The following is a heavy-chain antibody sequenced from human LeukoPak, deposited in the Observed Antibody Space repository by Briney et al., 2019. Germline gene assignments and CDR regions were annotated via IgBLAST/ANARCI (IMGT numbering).Heavy chain of an antibody. J-gene: IGHJ4*02. CDR3: ARVHYYERFFDY. V-gene: IGHV4-31*03. CDR2: IYYSGST. Sequence: SETLSLTCTVSGGSISSGGYYWSWIRQHPGKGLEWIGYIYYSGSTYYNPSLKSRVTISVDTSKNQFSLKLSSVTAADTAVYYCARVHYYERFFDYWGQGTLVTVSS. CDR1: GGSISSGGYY. D-gene: IGHD3-22*01.